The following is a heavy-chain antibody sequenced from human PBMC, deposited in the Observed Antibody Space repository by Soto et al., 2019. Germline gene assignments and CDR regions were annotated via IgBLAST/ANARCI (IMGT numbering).Heavy chain of an antibody. V-gene: IGHV4-34*01. CDR3: ARAPKVSGSSQTRPDF. CDR1: SGSFSGYY. CDR2: ISQSGNT. J-gene: IGHJ4*02. Sequence: SETLSLTCSIYSGSFSGYYWSWIRQPPGKGLEWIGEISQSGNTNYSPSLKSRVSISIDTSMKQFSLHLHSVSAADTAVYYCARAPKVSGSSQTRPDFWGQGTLVTVSS. D-gene: IGHD6-6*01.